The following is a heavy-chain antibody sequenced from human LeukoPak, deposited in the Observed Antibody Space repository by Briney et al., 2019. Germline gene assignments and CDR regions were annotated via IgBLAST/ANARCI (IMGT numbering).Heavy chain of an antibody. D-gene: IGHD6-19*01. CDR3: AGERGEEYSSGWYKTDYFYN. Sequence: PSETLSLTCTVSGDSFTSVTDYWAWIRQPPGKGLEWIASGDYSGGTYYNPSLESRVAISADMSKNQISLKLTSVTGADTAVYYCAGERGEEYSSGWYKTDYFYNWGQGIRVTVSS. CDR1: GDSFTSVTDY. CDR2: GDYSGGT. J-gene: IGHJ4*02. V-gene: IGHV4-39*07.